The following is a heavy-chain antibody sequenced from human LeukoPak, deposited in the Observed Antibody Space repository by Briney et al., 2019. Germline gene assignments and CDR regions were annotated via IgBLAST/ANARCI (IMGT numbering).Heavy chain of an antibody. Sequence: SQTLSLTCALSGDSVSRNWIRQSPSRGLEWLGRTYYRSKWYNDYAVSVKSRITINPDTSKNQFSLQLNSVTPEDTAVYYCARAGSSSWSNWFDPWGQGTLVTVSS. CDR1: GDSVS. CDR3: ARAGSSSWSNWFDP. J-gene: IGHJ5*02. V-gene: IGHV6-1*01. D-gene: IGHD6-13*01. CDR2: TYYRSKWYN.